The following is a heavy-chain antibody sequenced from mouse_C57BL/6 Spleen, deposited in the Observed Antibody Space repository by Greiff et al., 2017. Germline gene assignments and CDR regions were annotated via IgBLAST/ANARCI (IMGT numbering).Heavy chain of an antibody. D-gene: IGHD1-1*01. CDR1: GFSLTSYG. CDR2: IWSGGST. V-gene: IGHV2-2*01. CDR3: ARNPYGSSLYWYFDV. Sequence: VQRVESGPGLVQPSQSLSITCTVSGFSLTSYGVHWVRQSPGKGLEWLGVIWSGGSTDYNAAFISRLSISKDNSKSQVFFKMNSLQADDTAIYYCARNPYGSSLYWYFDVWGTGTTVTVSS. J-gene: IGHJ1*03.